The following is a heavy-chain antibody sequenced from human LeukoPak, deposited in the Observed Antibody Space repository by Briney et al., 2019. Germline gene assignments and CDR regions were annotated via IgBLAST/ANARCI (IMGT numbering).Heavy chain of an antibody. V-gene: IGHV4-34*01. Sequence: SETLSLTCAVYGGSFSGYYWGWIRQPPGKGLEWIGSIYYSGSTYYNPSLKSRVTISVDTSKNQFSLKLTSVTAADTALYYCARGTSPPDFDYWGQGTLVTVSS. CDR2: IYYSGST. CDR3: ARGTSPPDFDY. CDR1: GGSFSGYY. J-gene: IGHJ4*02.